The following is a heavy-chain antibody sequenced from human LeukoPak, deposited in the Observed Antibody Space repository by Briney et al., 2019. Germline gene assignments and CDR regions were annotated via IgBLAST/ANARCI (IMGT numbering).Heavy chain of an antibody. D-gene: IGHD6-13*01. Sequence: ASVKVSCKASGYTFTGYYMHWVRQAPGQGLEWMGWINPNSGGTNYAQKFQGRVTMTRDTSISTAYMELSRLRPDDTAVYYCARVGSSSRPADYWGQGTLVTVSS. J-gene: IGHJ4*02. CDR1: GYTFTGYY. V-gene: IGHV1-2*02. CDR3: ARVGSSSRPADY. CDR2: INPNSGGT.